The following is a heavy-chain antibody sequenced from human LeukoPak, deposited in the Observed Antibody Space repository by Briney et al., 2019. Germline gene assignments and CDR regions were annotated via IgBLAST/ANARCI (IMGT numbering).Heavy chain of an antibody. D-gene: IGHD3-10*01. J-gene: IGHJ4*02. CDR2: ILYDGSNK. Sequence: GGSLRLSCAASGFTFGSYAMHWVRQAPGKGLEWVAVILYDGSNKYYADSVKGRFTISRDNSKNTLYLQMNSLRAEDTAVYYCARDGITMVRGVIIPPDYWGQGTLVTVSS. CDR1: GFTFGSYA. CDR3: ARDGITMVRGVIIPPDY. V-gene: IGHV3-30*04.